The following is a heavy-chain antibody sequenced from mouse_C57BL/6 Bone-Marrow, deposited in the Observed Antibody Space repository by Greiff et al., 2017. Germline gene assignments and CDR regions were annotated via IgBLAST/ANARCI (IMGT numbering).Heavy chain of an antibody. J-gene: IGHJ4*01. D-gene: IGHD3-2*02. CDR3: AIRQLRLHYYAMDY. V-gene: IGHV1-69*01. Sequence: QVQLQQPGAELVMPGASVKLSCTASGYTFTSYWLHWVKQRPGQGLEWIGEIDPSDSYTNYNQKFKGKSTLTVDKSSSTAYMQLSSLTSEDSAVXYCAIRQLRLHYYAMDYWGQGTSVTVSS. CDR2: IDPSDSYT. CDR1: GYTFTSYW.